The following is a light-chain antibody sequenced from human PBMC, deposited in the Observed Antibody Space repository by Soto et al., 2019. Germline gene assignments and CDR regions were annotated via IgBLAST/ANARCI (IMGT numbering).Light chain of an antibody. Sequence: DIQMTQSPSILSASAGDRVTITCRASQTISSWLAWYQQKPGKAPKLLIYKASTLKSGVPSRFSGSGSGTDFTLTISSLQPEDFATFYCQQAYTFPRTFGQGTKVDIK. CDR1: QTISSW. V-gene: IGKV1-5*03. CDR3: QQAYTFPRT. J-gene: IGKJ1*01. CDR2: KAS.